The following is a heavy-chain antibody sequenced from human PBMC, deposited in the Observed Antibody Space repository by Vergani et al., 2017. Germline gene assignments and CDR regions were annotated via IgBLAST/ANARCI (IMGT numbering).Heavy chain of an antibody. J-gene: IGHJ5*02. D-gene: IGHD1-26*01. V-gene: IGHV3-30*02. CDR3: AKEGVGATGLGFDP. CDR2: IRYDGSNK. CDR1: GFTFSSYG. Sequence: QVQLVESGGGVVQPGGSLRLSCAASGFTFSSYGMHWVRQAPGKGLEWVAFIRYDGSNKYYADSVKGRFTISRDNSENTLYLQMNSLRAEDTAVYYCAKEGVGATGLGFDPWGQGTLVTVSS.